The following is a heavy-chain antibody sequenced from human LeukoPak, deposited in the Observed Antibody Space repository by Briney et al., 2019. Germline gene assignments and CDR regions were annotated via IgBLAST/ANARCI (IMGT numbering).Heavy chain of an antibody. J-gene: IGHJ4*02. CDR2: ISDSGGST. D-gene: IGHD2-2*01. CDR3: AKDRYQLLGVCDF. Sequence: PGGSLRLSCAASGFTFSSYAMSWVRQAPGKGLEWVSAISDSGGSTYYADSVKGRFSISRDNSKNTLYLQMDSLRAEDTAVCYCAKDRYQLLGVCDFWGQGTLVSVSS. V-gene: IGHV3-23*01. CDR1: GFTFSSYA.